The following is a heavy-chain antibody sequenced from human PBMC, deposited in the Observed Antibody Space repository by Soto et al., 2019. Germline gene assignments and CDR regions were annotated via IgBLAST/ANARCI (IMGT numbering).Heavy chain of an antibody. CDR2: ISGSGDTS. CDR3: VKGSPSETHSSIDS. J-gene: IGHJ4*02. CDR1: GFPFSSYA. V-gene: IGHV3-23*01. Sequence: SLRLSCGASGFPFSSYAMSWVRQAPGKGLEWVSVISGSGDTSVYANSVEGRFTISRDNSKNTLYLQMNSLRAEDTAVYYCVKGSPSETHSSIDSWGQGALVTVSS. D-gene: IGHD1-26*01.